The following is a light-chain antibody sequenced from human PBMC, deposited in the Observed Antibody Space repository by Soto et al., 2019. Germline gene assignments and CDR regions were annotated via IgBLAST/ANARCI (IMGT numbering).Light chain of an antibody. CDR2: EIN. J-gene: IGLJ1*01. CDR3: CSSGGSPTYV. V-gene: IGLV2-8*01. Sequence: QSALTQPPSASGSPGQSVTISCTGTSSDVGAYDYVSWYQQHPGKAPKLMIYEINKRPSGVPDRFSGSKSGNTASLTVSGLQAEDEADYYCCSSGGSPTYVFGTGTKLTVL. CDR1: SSDVGAYDY.